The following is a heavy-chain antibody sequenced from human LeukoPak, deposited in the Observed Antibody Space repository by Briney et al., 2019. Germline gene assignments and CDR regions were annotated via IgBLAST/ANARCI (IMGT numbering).Heavy chain of an antibody. CDR1: GFTFSDYW. V-gene: IGHV3-74*01. D-gene: IGHD1-26*01. CDR2: IHSDGGTT. CDR3: ARDIYSIAE. J-gene: IGHJ4*02. Sequence: GGSLRLSCAASGFTFSDYWIHWVRQAPGKGLVWVSLIHSDGGTTNYADSVKGRFTISRDNAKNTVYLQVNSLRVEDTAVYYCARDIYSIAEWGQGTLVTVSS.